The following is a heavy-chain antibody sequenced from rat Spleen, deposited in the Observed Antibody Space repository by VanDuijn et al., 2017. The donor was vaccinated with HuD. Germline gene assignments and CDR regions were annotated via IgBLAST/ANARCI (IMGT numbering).Heavy chain of an antibody. CDR1: GFTFSFFP. CDR2: ITNSGGST. Sequence: EVQLVESGGGLVQPGRSMKLSCAASGFTFSFFPMAWVRQTPTKGLEWVATITNSGGSTFYRDSVKGRFTISRDNAKSTLYLQMDSLRSEDTATYYCTREGGPGYNYFDYWGQGVMVTVSS. V-gene: IGHV5-46*01. J-gene: IGHJ2*01. D-gene: IGHD1-4*01. CDR3: TREGGPGYNYFDY.